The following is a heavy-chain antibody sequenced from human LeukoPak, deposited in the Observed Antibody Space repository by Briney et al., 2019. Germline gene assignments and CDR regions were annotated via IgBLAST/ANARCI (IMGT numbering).Heavy chain of an antibody. Sequence: SETLSLTCTVSGGSISSSSYYWGWIRQPPGKGLEWIGSIYYSGGTYYNPSLKSRVTISVDTSKNQFSLKLSSVTAADTAVYYCARDRYSGSYYDYWGQGTLVTVSS. V-gene: IGHV4-39*07. CDR2: IYYSGGT. J-gene: IGHJ4*02. CDR3: ARDRYSGSYYDY. CDR1: GGSISSSSYY. D-gene: IGHD1-26*01.